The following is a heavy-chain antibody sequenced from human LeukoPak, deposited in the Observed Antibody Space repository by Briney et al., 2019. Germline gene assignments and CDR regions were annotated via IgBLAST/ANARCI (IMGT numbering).Heavy chain of an antibody. Sequence: SETLSVTCADSGGSIFSSNSWGGARKPPGRGLGGIGEIDHSGGTNYNPSLKSRVTISVDKSKNQFSLKLSSVTAADTAVYCCARSHYYGWLRNFDYWGQGTLVTVSS. V-gene: IGHV4-4*01. D-gene: IGHD3-10*01. J-gene: IGHJ4*02. CDR2: IDHSGGT. CDR3: ARSHYYGWLRNFDY. CDR1: GGSIFSSNS.